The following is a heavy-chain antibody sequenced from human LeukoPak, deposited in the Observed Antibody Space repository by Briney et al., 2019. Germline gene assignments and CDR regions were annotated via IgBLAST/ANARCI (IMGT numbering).Heavy chain of an antibody. V-gene: IGHV4-59*01. D-gene: IGHD2-2*01. J-gene: IGHJ4*02. CDR1: GGSISSYY. CDR3: ARGIVVVPAALRALFFDY. CDR2: IYYSGST. Sequence: SETLSLTCTVSGGSISSYYWSWIRQPPGKGLEWIGYIYYSGSTNYNPSLKSRVTISVDTSKNQLSLKLSSVTAADTAVYYCARGIVVVPAALRALFFDYWGQGTLVTVSS.